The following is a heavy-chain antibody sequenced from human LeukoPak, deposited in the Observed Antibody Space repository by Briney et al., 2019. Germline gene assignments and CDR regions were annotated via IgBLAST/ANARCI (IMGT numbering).Heavy chain of an antibody. D-gene: IGHD2-15*01. CDR2: ITSSGSVK. V-gene: IGHV3-11*01. Sequence: GGSLRLACTAPGFTFTDYYMTWIRQAPGKGLEWVSYITSSGSVKYYADSVKGRFTVSRDNARNSPFLQMNSLRAEDTAVYYCARDQDVGDFDIWGQGTMVTVSS. CDR1: GFTFTDYY. CDR3: ARDQDVGDFDI. J-gene: IGHJ3*02.